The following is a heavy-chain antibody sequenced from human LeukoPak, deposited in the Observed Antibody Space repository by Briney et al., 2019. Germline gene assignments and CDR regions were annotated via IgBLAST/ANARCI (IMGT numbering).Heavy chain of an antibody. Sequence: SETLSLTCTVSGYSISSGYYWGWIRQPPGKGLEWIGSIYHSGSTYYNPSLKSRVTISVDTSKNQFSLKLSSVTAADTAVYYCATRTGNWFDPWGQGTLVTVSS. J-gene: IGHJ5*02. CDR2: IYHSGST. V-gene: IGHV4-38-2*02. CDR1: GYSISSGYY. D-gene: IGHD3/OR15-3a*01. CDR3: ATRTGNWFDP.